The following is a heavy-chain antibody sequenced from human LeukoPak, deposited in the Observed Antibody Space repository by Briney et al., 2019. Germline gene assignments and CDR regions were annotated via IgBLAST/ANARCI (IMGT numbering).Heavy chain of an antibody. CDR3: AKDGLATRSLPYYFDY. J-gene: IGHJ4*02. CDR1: GFTFSSYG. Sequence: GRSLRLSCAAPGFTFSSYGMHWVRQAPGKGLEWVAVIWYDGSNKYYADSVKGRFTISRDNSKNTLYLQMPGLRAEDTALYYCAKDGLATRSLPYYFDYWGQGTLVTVSS. D-gene: IGHD5-12*01. CDR2: IWYDGSNK. V-gene: IGHV3-33*06.